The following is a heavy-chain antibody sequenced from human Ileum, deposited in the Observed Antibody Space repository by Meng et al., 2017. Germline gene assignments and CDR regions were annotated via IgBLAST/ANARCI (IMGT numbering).Heavy chain of an antibody. CDR3: ARGWVIWFGGQNAFDI. CDR1: GFTFSDYY. D-gene: IGHD3-10*01. J-gene: IGHJ3*02. CDR2: ISSSGSTI. Sequence: GESLKISCAASGFTFSDYYMSWIRQAPGKGLEWGSYISSSGSTIYYADSVKGRFTISREKAKNSLYLQMNSLRAGDAAVYYGARGWVIWFGGQNAFDIWGQGTMVTVSS. V-gene: IGHV3-11*04.